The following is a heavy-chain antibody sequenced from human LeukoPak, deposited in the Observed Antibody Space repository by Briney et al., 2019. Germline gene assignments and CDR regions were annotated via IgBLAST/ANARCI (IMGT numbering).Heavy chain of an antibody. D-gene: IGHD6-13*01. CDR1: GGSISSGSYY. CDR3: ARSSWYDIIDS. V-gene: IGHV4-61*02. Sequence: SQTLSLTCTVSGGSISSGSYYWSWIRQPAGKGLEWIGRIYTSGSTSYNPSLKSRVTISVDTSKNQFSLKLSSVTAADTAVYYCARSSWYDIIDSWGQGTLVTVSS. CDR2: IYTSGST. J-gene: IGHJ4*02.